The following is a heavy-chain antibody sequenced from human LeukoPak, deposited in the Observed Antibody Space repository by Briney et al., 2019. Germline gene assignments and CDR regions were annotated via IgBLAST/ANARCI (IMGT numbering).Heavy chain of an antibody. J-gene: IGHJ4*02. Sequence: ASVKVSCKASGYTFTSYGISWVRQAPGQGLEWMGWISAYNGNTNYAQKLQGRVTMTTDTSTSTAYMELRSLRSDDTAVYYCAREAPRAYCGGDCAASYWGQGTLVTVFS. V-gene: IGHV1-18*01. CDR1: GYTFTSYG. CDR3: AREAPRAYCGGDCAASY. D-gene: IGHD2-21*02. CDR2: ISAYNGNT.